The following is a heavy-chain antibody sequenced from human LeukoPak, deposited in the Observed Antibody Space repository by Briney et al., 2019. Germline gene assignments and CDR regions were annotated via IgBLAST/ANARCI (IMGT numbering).Heavy chain of an antibody. Sequence: GGSLRLSCAASGFTFSSYRMNWVRQAPGKGLEWVSSISSSSSYIYYADSVKGRFTISRDNAKNSLYLQMNSLRAEDTAVYYCARDEGSGSYFDYWGQGTLVTVSS. CDR1: GFTFSSYR. V-gene: IGHV3-21*01. CDR3: ARDEGSGSYFDY. J-gene: IGHJ4*02. CDR2: ISSSSSYI. D-gene: IGHD3-10*01.